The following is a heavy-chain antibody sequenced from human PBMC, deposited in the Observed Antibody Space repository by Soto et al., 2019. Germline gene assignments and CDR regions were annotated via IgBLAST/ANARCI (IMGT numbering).Heavy chain of an antibody. D-gene: IGHD3-10*01. J-gene: IGHJ6*02. V-gene: IGHV3-9*01. CDR3: AKDIGNHGSGSYYYYYYGMDV. CDR2: ISWNSGSI. Sequence: LRLSCAASGFTFDDYAMHWVRQTPGKGLEWVSGISWNSGSIGYADSVKGRFTISRDNAKNSLYLQMNSLRAEDTALYYCAKDIGNHGSGSYYYYYYGMDVWGQGTTVTVSS. CDR1: GFTFDDYA.